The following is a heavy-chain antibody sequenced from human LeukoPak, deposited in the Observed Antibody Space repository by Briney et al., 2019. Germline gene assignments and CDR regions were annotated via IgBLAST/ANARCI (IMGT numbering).Heavy chain of an antibody. Sequence: GGSLRLSCVASGITFSKSWMGWVRQAPGKGLEWVADIKEDDSEKNYVDSVRGRFTISRDNSQNTVSLQVNNLRIEDTALYYCAKTSLSDASGHYYYMDVWGKGTTVTVSS. D-gene: IGHD3-3*01. V-gene: IGHV3-7*01. CDR1: GITFSKSW. CDR3: AKTSLSDASGHYYYMDV. CDR2: IKEDDSEK. J-gene: IGHJ6*03.